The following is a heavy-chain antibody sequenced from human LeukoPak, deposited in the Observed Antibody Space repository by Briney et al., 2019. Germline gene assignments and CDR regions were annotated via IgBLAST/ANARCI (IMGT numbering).Heavy chain of an antibody. Sequence: GGSLRLSCAASEFPFSGYWMSWVRQAPAKGLEREANIKEDGSEKYYVNSEKGRFTISRDNAKNSLYLQMNSLRAEDTAVYYCARVFRTSFHHWGQGTLVTVSS. CDR1: EFPFSGYW. J-gene: IGHJ1*01. CDR3: ARVFRTSFHH. CDR2: IKEDGSEK. V-gene: IGHV3-7*01.